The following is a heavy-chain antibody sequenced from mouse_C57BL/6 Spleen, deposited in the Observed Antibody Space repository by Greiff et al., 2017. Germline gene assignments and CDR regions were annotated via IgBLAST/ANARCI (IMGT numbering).Heavy chain of an antibody. D-gene: IGHD1-1*01. CDR2: IDPSDSYT. CDR1: GYTFTSYW. J-gene: IGHJ4*01. V-gene: IGHV1-50*01. Sequence: QVQLQQPGAELVKPGASVKLSCKASGYTFTSYWMQWVKQRPGQGLEWIGEIDPSDSYTNYNQKFKGKATLTVDTSSSTAYMQLSSLTSEDSAVYYCARSPFTTVVEVDYWGQGTSVTVSS. CDR3: ARSPFTTVVEVDY.